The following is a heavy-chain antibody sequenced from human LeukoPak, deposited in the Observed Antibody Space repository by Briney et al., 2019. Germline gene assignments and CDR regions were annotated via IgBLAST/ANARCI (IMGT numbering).Heavy chain of an antibody. CDR2: IDSDGSST. J-gene: IGHJ6*02. Sequence: PGGSLRLSCAASGFTFSSPWMHWVRQAPGKGLVWVSRIDSDGSSTSYVDSVQGRVTISRDNAKNTLYLQMNSLRAEDTAVYYCARTIPYYYGMDVWGQGTTVTVSS. V-gene: IGHV3-74*01. CDR3: ARTIPYYYGMDV. CDR1: GFTFSSPW. D-gene: IGHD3-9*01.